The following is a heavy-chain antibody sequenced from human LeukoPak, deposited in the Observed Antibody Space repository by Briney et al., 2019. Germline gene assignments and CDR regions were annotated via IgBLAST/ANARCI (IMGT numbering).Heavy chain of an antibody. V-gene: IGHV3-30*18. Sequence: PGGSLRLSCAASGFTFSTYAMHWVRQAPGKGLEWVAVISYDGSNKYYADSVKGRFTISRDNSKNTLYLHMNALRAEDTAVYYCAKDVSWNWFDPWGQGTLVTVSS. CDR3: AKDVSWNWFDP. CDR1: GFTFSTYA. CDR2: ISYDGSNK. J-gene: IGHJ5*02.